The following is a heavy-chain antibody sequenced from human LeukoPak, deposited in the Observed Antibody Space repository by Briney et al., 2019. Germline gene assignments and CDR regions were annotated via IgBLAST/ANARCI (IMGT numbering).Heavy chain of an antibody. J-gene: IGHJ5*02. CDR2: INHSGST. Sequence: SETLSLTCAVYGGSFSGYYWSWIRQPPGKGLEWIGEINHSGSTNYNPSLKSRVTISVDTSKNQFSLKLSSVPAADTAVYYCARLGCKSSCHPPRASWFGELLFPKGYNWFDPWGQGTLVTVSS. V-gene: IGHV4-34*01. D-gene: IGHD3-10*01. CDR1: GGSFSGYY. CDR3: ARLGCKSSCHPPRASWFGELLFPKGYNWFDP.